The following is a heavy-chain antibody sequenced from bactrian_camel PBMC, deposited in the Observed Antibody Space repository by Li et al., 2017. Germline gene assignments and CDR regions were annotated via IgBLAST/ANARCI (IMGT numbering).Heavy chain of an antibody. CDR2: TFSDGTNT. D-gene: IGHD6*01. V-gene: IGHV3-2*01. CDR3: AADTRMVAVSY. CDR1: EVTFGSYY. J-gene: IGHJ4*01. Sequence: QLVESGGGLVQPGGSLRLSCAASEVTFGSYYVSWVRQAPGKGLECVCGTFSDGTNTYYADSVKGRFTISRDSAENTVYLQMSSLKSEDTALYYCAADTRMVAVSYWGQGTQVTVS.